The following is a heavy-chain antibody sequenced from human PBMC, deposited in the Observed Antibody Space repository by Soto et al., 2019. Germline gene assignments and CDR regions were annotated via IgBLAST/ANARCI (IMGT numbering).Heavy chain of an antibody. D-gene: IGHD6-25*01. V-gene: IGHV4-59*01. CDR2: FSSTGST. Sequence: QVQLQESGPGLVKPSETLSLTCAVSGASITHYYWNWIRQSPGKGLEWIVSFSSTGSTVYNPSLGSQATIALDTAKTQSSLTLNSVTAADTAVYYCARGGVSPYHNHEFHFWGQGTLVTVSS. J-gene: IGHJ4*02. CDR3: ARGGVSPYHNHEFHF. CDR1: GASITHYY.